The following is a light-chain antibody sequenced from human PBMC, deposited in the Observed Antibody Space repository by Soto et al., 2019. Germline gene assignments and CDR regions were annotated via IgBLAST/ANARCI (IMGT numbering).Light chain of an antibody. CDR1: QTLVHSDGIAY. J-gene: IGKJ5*01. CDR3: MQGTHWPIT. CDR2: KVS. V-gene: IGKV2-30*02. Sequence: EVLISHSPLSSPVTPLDPDASSSMSYQTLVHSDGIAYFSWFQQRPGRSPRRLIYKVSNRDSWVTARFSGSGSGNDFALKISRVEAEDVGVYYCMQGTHWPITVGQGTRLE.